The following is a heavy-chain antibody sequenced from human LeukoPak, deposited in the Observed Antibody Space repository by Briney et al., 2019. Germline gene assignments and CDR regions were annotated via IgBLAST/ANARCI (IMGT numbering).Heavy chain of an antibody. D-gene: IGHD3-22*01. J-gene: IGHJ3*02. V-gene: IGHV4-34*01. CDR1: GGSFGGYY. Sequence: SETLSLTCAVYGGSFGGYYWSWIRQPPGKGLEWIGEINHSGSTNYNPSLKSRVTISVDTSKNQFSLKLSSVTAADTAVYYCARSQYYYDSSGYYYWRAFDIWGQGTMVTVSS. CDR2: INHSGST. CDR3: ARSQYYYDSSGYYYWRAFDI.